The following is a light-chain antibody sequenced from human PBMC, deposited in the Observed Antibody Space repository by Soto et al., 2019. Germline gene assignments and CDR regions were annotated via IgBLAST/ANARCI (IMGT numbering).Light chain of an antibody. Sequence: EIVLTQSPATLSLSPGERATHSCRASQSVSSYLAWYQQKPGQAPRLLIYDASNRATGIPARFSGSGSGTDFTLTISSLEPEDFAVYYCQQRSNWPPTFGGGTKVDIK. J-gene: IGKJ4*01. CDR2: DAS. V-gene: IGKV3-11*01. CDR3: QQRSNWPPT. CDR1: QSVSSY.